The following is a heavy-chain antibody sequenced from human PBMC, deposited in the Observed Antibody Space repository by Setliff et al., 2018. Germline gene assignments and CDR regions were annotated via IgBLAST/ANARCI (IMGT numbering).Heavy chain of an antibody. CDR2: INHSGST. Sequence: ETLSLTCAVYGGSFSGYYWSWIRQPPGKGLEWIGEINHSGSTNYNPSLKSRVTISVDTSKNQFSLKLSSVTAADTAVYYCARVYYGYYHYYMDVWGKGTTVTVSS. J-gene: IGHJ6*03. D-gene: IGHD3-10*01. V-gene: IGHV4-34*01. CDR3: ARVYYGYYHYYMDV. CDR1: GGSFSGYY.